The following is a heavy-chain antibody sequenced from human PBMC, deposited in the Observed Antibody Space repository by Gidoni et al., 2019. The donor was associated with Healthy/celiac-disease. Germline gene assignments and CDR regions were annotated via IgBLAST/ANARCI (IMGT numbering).Heavy chain of an antibody. J-gene: IGHJ4*02. D-gene: IGHD3-16*01. Sequence: EVQLVESGGGLVQPGGSLRLSCAASGFTFSSYSMNCVRQAPGKGLEWVSYISSSSSTIYYADSVKGRFTISRDNAKNSLYRQMNSLRAEDTAVYYCARELRWPTGGLSFDYWGQGTLVTVSS. CDR1: GFTFSSYS. CDR2: ISSSSSTI. CDR3: ARELRWPTGGLSFDY. V-gene: IGHV3-48*01.